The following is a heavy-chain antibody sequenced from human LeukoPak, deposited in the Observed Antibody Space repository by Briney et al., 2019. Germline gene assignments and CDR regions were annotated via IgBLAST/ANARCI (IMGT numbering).Heavy chain of an antibody. D-gene: IGHD3-16*02. CDR3: ARENMITFGGVIGYDY. CDR2: INPNSGGT. J-gene: IGHJ4*02. CDR1: GYTFTGCY. V-gene: IGHV1-2*02. Sequence: ASVKVSCKASGYTFTGCYMHWVRQAPGQGLEWMGWINPNSGGTNYAQKFQGRVTMTRDTSISTAYMELSRLRSDDTAVYYCARENMITFGGVIGYDYWGQGTLVTVSS.